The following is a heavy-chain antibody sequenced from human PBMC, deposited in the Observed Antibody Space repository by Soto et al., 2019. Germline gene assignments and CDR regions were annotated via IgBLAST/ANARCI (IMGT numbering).Heavy chain of an antibody. CDR2: INPSGGST. CDR3: ARGPKVQLERSYYYYGMDV. Sequence: QVQLVQSGAEVKKPGASVKVSCKASGYTFTSYYMHWVRQAPGQGLEWMGIINPSGGSTSYAQKXXGRVTMTRDTXXSXVXXELSSLRSEDTAVYYCARGPKVQLERSYYYYGMDVWGQGTTVTVSS. CDR1: GYTFTSYY. J-gene: IGHJ6*02. V-gene: IGHV1-46*03. D-gene: IGHD1-1*01.